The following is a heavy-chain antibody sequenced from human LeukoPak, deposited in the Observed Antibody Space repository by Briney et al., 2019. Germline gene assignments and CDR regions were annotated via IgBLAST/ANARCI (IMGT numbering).Heavy chain of an antibody. CDR2: ISSSSSYI. V-gene: IGHV3-21*01. CDR3: ARALATVTTGYYYGMDV. Sequence: GGSLRLSCAASGFTFSSYSMNWVRQAPRKGLEWVSSISSSSSYIYYADSVKGRFTISRDNAKNSLYLQMNSLRAEDTAVYYCARALATVTTGYYYGMDVWGQGTTVTVSS. D-gene: IGHD4-17*01. CDR1: GFTFSSYS. J-gene: IGHJ6*02.